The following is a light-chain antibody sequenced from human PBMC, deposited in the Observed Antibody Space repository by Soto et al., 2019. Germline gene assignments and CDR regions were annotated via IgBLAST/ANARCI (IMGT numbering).Light chain of an antibody. CDR3: QQLNTYPLT. J-gene: IGKJ4*01. V-gene: IGKV1-9*01. Sequence: DIQLTQSPSFLSASVGDRVTITCRASQGSSSYLAWYQQKSGKAPKLLIYAAATLESGIPSSFSGSGSGAEFTLTISSLQPEDFATYYCQQLNTYPLTFGGGTKVEI. CDR1: QGSSSY. CDR2: AAA.